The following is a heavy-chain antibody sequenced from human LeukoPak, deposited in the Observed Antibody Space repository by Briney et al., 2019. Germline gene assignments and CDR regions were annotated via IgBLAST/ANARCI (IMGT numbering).Heavy chain of an antibody. J-gene: IGHJ4*02. CDR1: GYSIGSGYF. CDR3: VRAWGY. V-gene: IGHV4-38-2*02. Sequence: SETLSLTCTVSGYSIGSGYFWAWIRQPPGKGLEWIGSIYHSGSANYSPSLRSRVTISLDTSKNQFSLKLSSVTAADTAVYYCVRAWGYWGQGTLVTVSS. D-gene: IGHD7-27*01. CDR2: IYHSGSA.